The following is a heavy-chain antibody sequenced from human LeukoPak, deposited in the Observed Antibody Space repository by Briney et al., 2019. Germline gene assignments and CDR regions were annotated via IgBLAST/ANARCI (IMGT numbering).Heavy chain of an antibody. V-gene: IGHV7-4-1*02. Sequence: ASVKVSRKASGDTFTTYAMNWVRQAPGQGLEWMGWINTNTGNPTYAQGFTGRFVFSLDTSVGTAYLQISSLKAEDTAVYYCARGGVVDYRVVDYWGQGTLVTVSS. CDR3: ARGGVVDYRVVDY. D-gene: IGHD4/OR15-4a*01. CDR1: GDTFTTYA. CDR2: INTNTGNP. J-gene: IGHJ4*02.